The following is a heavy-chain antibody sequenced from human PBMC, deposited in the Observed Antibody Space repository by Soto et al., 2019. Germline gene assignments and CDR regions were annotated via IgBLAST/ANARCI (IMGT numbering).Heavy chain of an antibody. CDR3: ARALAAKVRRCGRRGRWRPEKWGSSWRTKKRDSYYFGS. D-gene: IGHD6-13*01. J-gene: IGHJ4*01. CDR1: GGSFSDYY. Sequence: LSLTCAVYGGSFSDYYWSWSRQTPGKGLEWIGQIIQSGSTDYTPSLQSRVTISIDTSKNQLSLKLTSVAAADTAAYYRARALAAKVRRCGRRGRWRPEKWGSSWRTKKRDSYYFGSACHGTQVTVAS. CDR2: IIQSGST. V-gene: IGHV4-34*12.